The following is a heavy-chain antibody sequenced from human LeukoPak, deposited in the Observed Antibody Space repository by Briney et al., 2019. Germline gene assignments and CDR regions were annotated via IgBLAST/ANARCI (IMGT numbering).Heavy chain of an antibody. CDR1: GFSFRAYT. Sequence: GGSLRPSCAASGFSFRAYTMNWVRQAPGKGLEWVSSVNPSHAYQFYADSVKGRFTISRDNVKNSLFLQMDSLRAEDTAVYYCARDRDYYESNSYSPDAFDIWGQGTMVTVSS. CDR3: ARDRDYYESNSYSPDAFDI. J-gene: IGHJ3*02. V-gene: IGHV3-21*06. D-gene: IGHD3-22*01. CDR2: VNPSHAYQ.